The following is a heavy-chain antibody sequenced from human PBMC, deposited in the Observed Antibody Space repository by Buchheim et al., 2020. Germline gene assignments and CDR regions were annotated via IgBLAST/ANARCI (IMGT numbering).Heavy chain of an antibody. CDR1: GGSISSANW. J-gene: IGHJ4*02. CDR3: ACSTGSWKVDY. Sequence: QVQLQESGPGLVKPSGTLSLTGAVSGGSISSANWWYWVRQPPGKGLEWIGEISYSGRTIYNPSLKSRVTISRDASKNQFSLKLTSVTAADTAVYYCACSTGSWKVDYWGQGTL. V-gene: IGHV4-4*02. CDR2: ISYSGRT. D-gene: IGHD3-9*01.